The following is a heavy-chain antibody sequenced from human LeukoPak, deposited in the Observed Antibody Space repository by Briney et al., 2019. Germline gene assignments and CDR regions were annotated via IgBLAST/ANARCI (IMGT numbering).Heavy chain of an antibody. J-gene: IGHJ3*02. D-gene: IGHD6-19*01. Sequence: SVKVSCKASGGTCSSCAISWVRQAPGQGLEWLGGIIPIFGTANSAQKFQGRVTITADKSTSTAYMELSSLISEDTAVYYCARERSGIAVAGGFDIWGQGTMVTVSS. CDR3: ARERSGIAVAGGFDI. V-gene: IGHV1-69*06. CDR2: IIPIFGTA. CDR1: GGTCSSCA.